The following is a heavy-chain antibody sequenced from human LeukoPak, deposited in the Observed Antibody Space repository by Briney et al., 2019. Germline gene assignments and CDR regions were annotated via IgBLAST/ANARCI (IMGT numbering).Heavy chain of an antibody. V-gene: IGHV6-1*01. CDR1: GDNVFGSSVA. D-gene: IGHD3-22*01. CDR3: ARDSSGYYEGDAFDI. J-gene: IGHJ3*02. CDR2: TYYRSKWYN. Sequence: SQTLSLTCAISGDNVFGSSVAWNWIRQSPSRGLEWLGRTYYRSKWYNDYAVSVKSRITINLDTSKNQLSLQLNSVTPEDTAVYYCARDSSGYYEGDAFDIWGQGTMVTVSS.